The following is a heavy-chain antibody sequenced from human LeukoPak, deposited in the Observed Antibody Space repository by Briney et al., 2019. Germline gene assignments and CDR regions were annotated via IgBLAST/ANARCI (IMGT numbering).Heavy chain of an antibody. J-gene: IGHJ4*02. CDR2: ISAYNGNT. D-gene: IGHD3-22*01. Sequence: GASVKVSCKASGYTFTSYGISWVRQAPGQGLEWMGWISAYNGNTNYAQKLQGRVTMTTDTSTSTAYMELRSLRSDDTAVYYCARVLYFDSSGYYDYWGQGTLVTVSS. V-gene: IGHV1-18*01. CDR1: GYTFTSYG. CDR3: ARVLYFDSSGYYDY.